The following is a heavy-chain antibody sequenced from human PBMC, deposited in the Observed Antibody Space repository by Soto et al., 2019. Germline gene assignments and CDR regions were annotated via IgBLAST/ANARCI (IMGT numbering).Heavy chain of an antibody. J-gene: IGHJ3*02. CDR3: TRSGDADYEQRDDAFDI. Sequence: EVQLVESGGGLVQPGGSLRLSGAASGFAFSNYWIHWVRQAPGKGLVWVSRMNSDGTSTSYADSVRGRFTISRDNAKNTLYLQMNSLRAEDTAVYYCTRSGDADYEQRDDAFDIWGQGTMVTVSS. CDR1: GFAFSNYW. V-gene: IGHV3-74*01. D-gene: IGHD4-17*01. CDR2: MNSDGTST.